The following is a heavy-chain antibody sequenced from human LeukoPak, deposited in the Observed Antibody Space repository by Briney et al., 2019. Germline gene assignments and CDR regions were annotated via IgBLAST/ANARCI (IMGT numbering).Heavy chain of an antibody. J-gene: IGHJ6*03. CDR1: GFTFRSFW. CDR2: IKQDGSER. CDR3: AREPYYYYYYMDV. V-gene: IGHV3-7*01. Sequence: PGGSLRLSCAASGFTFRSFWMSWVRQAPGKGLEWVANIKQDGSERYYMDSVKGRFTISRDNAKNLLYLRLSSLRAEDTAVYYCAREPYYYYYYMDVWGKGTTVTVSS.